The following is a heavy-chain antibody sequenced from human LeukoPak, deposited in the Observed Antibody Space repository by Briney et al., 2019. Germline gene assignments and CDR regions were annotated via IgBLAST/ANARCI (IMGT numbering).Heavy chain of an antibody. D-gene: IGHD3-9*01. CDR3: AKCILTGYYKGYMDV. CDR2: ISSTGGTT. Sequence: PGGSLRLSCAASGITFSSYGMSWVRQAPGKGLEWVSSISSTGGTTYYADSVKGRFTISRDNSKNTLYLQMNSLRAEDTAVYYCAKCILTGYYKGYMDVWGKGTTVTISS. CDR1: GITFSSYG. V-gene: IGHV3-23*01. J-gene: IGHJ6*03.